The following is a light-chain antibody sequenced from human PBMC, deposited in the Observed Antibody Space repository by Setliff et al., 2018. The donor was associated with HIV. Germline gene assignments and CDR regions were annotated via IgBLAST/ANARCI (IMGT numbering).Light chain of an antibody. V-gene: IGLV1-51*02. CDR3: ETFDSSLRAPV. CDR2: EDN. CDR1: SSNIGNNY. J-gene: IGLJ3*02. Sequence: QSVLTQPPSVSAAPGQKVTISCSGSSSNIGNNYVSWYQQVPGTAPKLLIFEDNKRPSGIPDRFSVSKSGTSTTLGITGLQTGDEADYYCETFDSSLRAPVFGGXTKVTVL.